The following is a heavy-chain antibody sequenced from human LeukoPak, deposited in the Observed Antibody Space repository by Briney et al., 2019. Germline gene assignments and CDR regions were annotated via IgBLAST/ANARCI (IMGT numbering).Heavy chain of an antibody. V-gene: IGHV4-59*01. D-gene: IGHD3-3*01. Sequence: SETLSLTCTVSGGSISSYYWIWIRQPPGKGLEWIGYIYYSGSTNYNPSLKSRVTISVDTSKNQFSLKLSSVTAADTAVYYCARVHANYDFWGYAFDIWGQGTMVTVSS. CDR3: ARVHANYDFWGYAFDI. CDR2: IYYSGST. CDR1: GGSISSYY. J-gene: IGHJ3*02.